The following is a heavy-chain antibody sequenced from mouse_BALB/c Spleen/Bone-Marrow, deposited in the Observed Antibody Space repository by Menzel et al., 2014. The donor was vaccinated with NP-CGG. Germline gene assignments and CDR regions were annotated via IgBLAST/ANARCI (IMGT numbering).Heavy chain of an antibody. CDR3: ARQGVYYGKTYYAMDY. J-gene: IGHJ4*01. Sequence: EVKLVESGGGLVQPGGSLKISCAASGFTFSSYIMSWVRQTPEKRLEWVAYISNGGGSPYYPDTVKGRFTISRDNAKNTLYLQMISLKSEDTAMYYCARQGVYYGKTYYAMDYWGQGTSVTVSS. V-gene: IGHV5-12-2*01. D-gene: IGHD2-1*01. CDR2: ISNGGGSP. CDR1: GFTFSSYI.